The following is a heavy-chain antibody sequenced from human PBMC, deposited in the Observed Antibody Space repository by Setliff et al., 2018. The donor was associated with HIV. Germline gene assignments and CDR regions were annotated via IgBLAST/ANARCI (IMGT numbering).Heavy chain of an antibody. CDR3: ARVGNNRLQFFDH. D-gene: IGHD5-12*01. CDR1: GYTFKSYD. J-gene: IGHJ4*02. Sequence: ASVKVSCKTSGYTFKSYDINWVRQAPGQRPEWMARINAGNGNREYSPKFQGRVTITADTSASTMYMELRSLRSEDTAVYYCARVGNNRLQFFDHWGQGTLVTVS. CDR2: INAGNGNR. V-gene: IGHV1-3*01.